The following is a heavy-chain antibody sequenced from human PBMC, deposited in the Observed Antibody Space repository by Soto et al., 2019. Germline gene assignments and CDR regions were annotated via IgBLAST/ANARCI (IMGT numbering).Heavy chain of an antibody. CDR3: ARDLEFGDGNISHLDY. CDR2: IIPIIGTP. CDR1: GVTFRNHV. J-gene: IGHJ4*02. Sequence: SSVKVSCKASGVTFRNHVFNWVRQAPGQGLEWMGGIIPIIGTPNYAQKFQGRVTITADASTSTVYLEVSSLRSQDTAVYYCARDLEFGDGNISHLDYWGQGTLVTVSS. V-gene: IGHV1-69*13. D-gene: IGHD3-10*01.